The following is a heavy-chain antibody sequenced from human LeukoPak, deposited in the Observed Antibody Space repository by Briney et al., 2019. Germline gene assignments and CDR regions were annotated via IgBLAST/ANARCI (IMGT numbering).Heavy chain of an antibody. J-gene: IGHJ4*02. CDR1: GYTFTGYY. CDR3: ARGRSTENFDY. CDR2: INSNTGAT. D-gene: IGHD4-17*01. Sequence: ASVKVSCKASGYTFTGYYIHWVRQAPGQGLEWMGWINSNTGATHYAQKFQGRVTMTRDTSISTAYMELSRLRSDDTAVNYCARGRSTENFDYWGQGTLVTVSS. V-gene: IGHV1-2*02.